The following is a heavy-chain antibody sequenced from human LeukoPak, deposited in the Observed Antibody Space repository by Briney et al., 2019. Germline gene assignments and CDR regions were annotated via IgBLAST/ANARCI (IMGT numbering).Heavy chain of an antibody. D-gene: IGHD1-26*01. Sequence: SVKVSCKASGGTFSSYAISWVRQAPGQGLEWMGRIIPILGIANYAQKFQGRVTITADKSTSTAYMELSSLRSEDTAVYYCARVLVGATKTGPLDYWGQGTLVTVSS. CDR1: GGTFSSYA. V-gene: IGHV1-69*04. CDR2: IIPILGIA. CDR3: ARVLVGATKTGPLDY. J-gene: IGHJ4*02.